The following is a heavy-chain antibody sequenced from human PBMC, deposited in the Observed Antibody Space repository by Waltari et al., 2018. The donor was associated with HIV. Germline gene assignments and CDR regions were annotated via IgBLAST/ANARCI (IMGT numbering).Heavy chain of an antibody. CDR2: IKHDGSER. CDR3: ARVNGSSSFDY. D-gene: IGHD6-6*01. V-gene: IGHV3-7*01. J-gene: IGHJ4*02. CDR1: GFTFTNYW. Sequence: EVQLVESGGDLVQPGGSLRLSCAASGFTFTNYWMTWVRQAPGKGLEWVASIKHDGSERNYLDSVKGRFTVSRDDAKNSLFLQMNSLRVEDTALYYCARVNGSSSFDYWGQGSLVTVSS.